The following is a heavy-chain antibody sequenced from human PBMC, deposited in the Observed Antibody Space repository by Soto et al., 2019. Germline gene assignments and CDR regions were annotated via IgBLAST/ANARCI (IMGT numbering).Heavy chain of an antibody. J-gene: IGHJ3*02. CDR3: TTDGGRNRAMGAFDI. Sequence: EVQLVESGGGLVKPGGSLRLSCAASGFTFSNAWMSWVRQAPGKGLEWVGRIKSKTDGGTTDYAAPVKGRFTISRDDSKNTLYLQMNSLKTEDTAVYYCTTDGGRNRAMGAFDIWGQGTMVTVSS. CDR2: IKSKTDGGTT. V-gene: IGHV3-15*01. CDR1: GFTFSNAW. D-gene: IGHD1-1*01.